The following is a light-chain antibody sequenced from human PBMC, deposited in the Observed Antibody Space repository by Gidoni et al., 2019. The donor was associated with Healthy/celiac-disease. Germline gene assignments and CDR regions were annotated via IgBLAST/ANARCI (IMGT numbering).Light chain of an antibody. V-gene: IGKV1-8*01. Sequence: AIRLTQSPSSFSASTGDRVTLTCRASQGISSYLAWYQQKPGKAPKLLIYAASTLQSGVPSRFSGSGSETDFTLTISCLQSEDFATYYCQQYYSYPGTFGPGTKVDIK. J-gene: IGKJ3*01. CDR1: QGISSY. CDR2: AAS. CDR3: QQYYSYPGT.